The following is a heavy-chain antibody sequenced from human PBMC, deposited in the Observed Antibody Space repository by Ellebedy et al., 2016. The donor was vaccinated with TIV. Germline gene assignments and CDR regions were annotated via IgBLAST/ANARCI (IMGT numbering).Heavy chain of an antibody. CDR3: ASIVGAEYAFDI. V-gene: IGHV1-46*04. J-gene: IGHJ3*02. Sequence: AASVKVSCKASGYTFTSYFMHWVRQAPGQGLEWMGIINPNVGSTTYAQKLQGRVTMTRDTSTSTVYMELSSLRSEDTAVYYCASIVGAEYAFDIWGQGTMVTVSS. CDR2: INPNVGST. D-gene: IGHD1-26*01. CDR1: GYTFTSYF.